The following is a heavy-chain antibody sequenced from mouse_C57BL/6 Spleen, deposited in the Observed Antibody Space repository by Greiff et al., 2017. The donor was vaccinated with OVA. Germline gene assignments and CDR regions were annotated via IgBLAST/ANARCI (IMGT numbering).Heavy chain of an antibody. CDR2: IYPRSGNT. CDR1: GYTFTSYG. J-gene: IGHJ4*01. CDR3: ARSITTVGEDAMDY. D-gene: IGHD1-1*01. Sequence: VQLQQSGAELARPGASVKLSCKASGYTFTSYGISWVKQRTGQGLEWIGEIYPRSGNTYYNEKFKGKATLTADKSSSTAYMELRSLTSEDSAVYFCARSITTVGEDAMDYWGQGTSVTVSS. V-gene: IGHV1-81*01.